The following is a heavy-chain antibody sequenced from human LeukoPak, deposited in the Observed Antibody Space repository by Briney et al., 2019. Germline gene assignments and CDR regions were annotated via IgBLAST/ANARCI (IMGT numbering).Heavy chain of an antibody. V-gene: IGHV3-74*03. CDR1: GFSFRSYF. CDR3: VAYNWNYPEY. J-gene: IGHJ4*02. CDR2: INPYGSDT. Sequence: GGSLRHSCAASGFSFRSYFMYWVRQAPGKGLVWVSRINPYGSDTEYADSVKGRFTISRDNAKNTLYMQMNSLREEDTAVYYCVAYNWNYPEYWGQGTLVTVSS. D-gene: IGHD1-7*01.